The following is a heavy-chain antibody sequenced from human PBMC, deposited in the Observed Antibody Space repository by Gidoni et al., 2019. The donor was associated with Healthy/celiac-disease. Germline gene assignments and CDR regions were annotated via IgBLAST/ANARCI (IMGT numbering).Heavy chain of an antibody. CDR3: ASVRFLEWFRD. CDR2: INHSGST. CDR1: GGSFSGYY. D-gene: IGHD3-3*01. Sequence: QVQLQQWGAGLLKPSETLSLTCAVYGGSFSGYYWSWFRQPPGQGLEWIGEINHSGSTNYNPSLKSRVTISVDTSKNQFSLKLSSVTAADTAVYYCASVRFLEWFRDWGQGTLVTVSS. V-gene: IGHV4-34*01. J-gene: IGHJ4*02.